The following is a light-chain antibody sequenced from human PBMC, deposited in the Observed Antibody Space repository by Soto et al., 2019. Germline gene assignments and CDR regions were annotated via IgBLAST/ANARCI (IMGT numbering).Light chain of an antibody. Sequence: DIQMTQSPSSLSASVGDRVTITCRASQSISSYLNWYQQKPGKAPKLLIYAAPNLQSGIPSRFSGSGSGTDFTLTISSLQPEDFATYYCQQSYSTPYTFGQGTQLEIK. J-gene: IGKJ2*01. CDR1: QSISSY. CDR3: QQSYSTPYT. V-gene: IGKV1-39*01. CDR2: AAP.